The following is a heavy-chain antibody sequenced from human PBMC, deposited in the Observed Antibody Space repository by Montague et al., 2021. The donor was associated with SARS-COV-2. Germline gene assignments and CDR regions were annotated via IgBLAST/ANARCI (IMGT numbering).Heavy chain of an antibody. V-gene: IGHV4-59*08. Sequence: SETLSLTCTVAGGSINAYYWTWIRQPPGKGLDWIGFLYYSGVPNYNPSLKSRVTLSLDTSKNQFSLRLSSVTAADMAVYYCSRGGTRDIVLVPSALDDWGRGRTVTVSS. CDR1: GGSINAYY. CDR2: LYYSGVP. D-gene: IGHD2-2*01. CDR3: SRGGTRDIVLVPSALDD. J-gene: IGHJ4*02.